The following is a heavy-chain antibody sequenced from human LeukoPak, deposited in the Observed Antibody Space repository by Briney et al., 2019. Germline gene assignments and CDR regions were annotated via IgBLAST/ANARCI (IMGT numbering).Heavy chain of an antibody. CDR1: GYTFTGYY. Sequence: VASVKVSCKASGYTFTGYYVHWVRQAPGQGLEWMGRINPNSGGTNYAQKFQGRVTMTRDTSISTAYMELSRLRSDDTAVYYCARDFWAGYSGYDPLDYWGQGTLVTVSS. CDR2: INPNSGGT. J-gene: IGHJ4*02. V-gene: IGHV1-2*06. CDR3: ARDFWAGYSGYDPLDY. D-gene: IGHD5-12*01.